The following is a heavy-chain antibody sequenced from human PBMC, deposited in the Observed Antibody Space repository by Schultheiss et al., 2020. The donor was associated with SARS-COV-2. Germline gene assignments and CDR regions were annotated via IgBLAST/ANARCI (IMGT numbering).Heavy chain of an antibody. J-gene: IGHJ3*02. D-gene: IGHD6-19*01. CDR1: VGSFSGYY. Sequence: SQTLSLTCAVYVGSFSGYYWGWIRQPPGKGLEWIGYIYHSGSTNYNPSLKSRVTISVDTSKNQFSLKLSSVTAADTAVYYCARISSGWYRVGQGGTFDIWGQGTMVTVSS. CDR3: ARISSGWYRVGQGGTFDI. CDR2: IYHSGST. V-gene: IGHV4-34*01.